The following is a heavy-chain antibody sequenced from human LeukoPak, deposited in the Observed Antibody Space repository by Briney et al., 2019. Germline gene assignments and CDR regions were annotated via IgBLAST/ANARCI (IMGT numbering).Heavy chain of an antibody. J-gene: IGHJ4*02. V-gene: IGHV3-21*01. Sequence: GSLRLSCEVSGFSFSSMTWVRQAPGKGMEWVSSISSSSSYIYYADSVKGRFTISRDNAKNSLYLQMDSLRAEDTAVYYCARDQGGATSYWAQGTLVTVSS. CDR1: GFSFSS. CDR2: ISSSSSYI. D-gene: IGHD1-26*01. CDR3: ARDQGGATSY.